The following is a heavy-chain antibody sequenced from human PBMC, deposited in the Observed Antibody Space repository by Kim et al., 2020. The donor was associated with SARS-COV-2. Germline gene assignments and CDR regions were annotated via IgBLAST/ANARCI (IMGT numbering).Heavy chain of an antibody. CDR2: ST. D-gene: IGHD3-3*01. V-gene: IGHV4-31*02. J-gene: IGHJ4*02. CDR3: ARALMGFLEY. Sequence: STYYNPSLKSRVTISVDTSKNQFSLKLSSVTAADTAVYYCARALMGFLEYWGQGTLVTVSS.